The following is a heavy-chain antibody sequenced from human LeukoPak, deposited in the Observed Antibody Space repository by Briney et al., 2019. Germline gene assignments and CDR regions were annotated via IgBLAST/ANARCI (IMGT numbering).Heavy chain of an antibody. CDR2: ISSSSSYI. J-gene: IGHJ4*02. Sequence: PGGSLRLSCAASGFTFNTYWMTWVRQAPGKGLEWVSSISSSSSYIYYADSVKGRFTISRDNAKNSLYLQMNSLRAEDTAVYYCARDTGVAVAEPFDYWGQGTLVTVSS. CDR3: ARDTGVAVAEPFDY. D-gene: IGHD6-19*01. V-gene: IGHV3-21*01. CDR1: GFTFNTYW.